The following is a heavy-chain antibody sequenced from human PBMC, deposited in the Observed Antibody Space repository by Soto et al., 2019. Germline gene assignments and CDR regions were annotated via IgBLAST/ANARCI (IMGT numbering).Heavy chain of an antibody. J-gene: IGHJ3*02. Sequence: EVQLVESGGGLVQPGGSLKLSCAASGFTVSGSAVHWVRQASGKGLEWVGRIRSKTNSYAAAYAASVKGRFTISRDDSKNTAYLQMTGLKTEDTAVYYCTSHLGELSVPRAFDIWGQGTMVTVSS. V-gene: IGHV3-73*01. CDR3: TSHLGELSVPRAFDI. CDR1: GFTVSGSA. D-gene: IGHD3-16*02. CDR2: IRSKTNSYAA.